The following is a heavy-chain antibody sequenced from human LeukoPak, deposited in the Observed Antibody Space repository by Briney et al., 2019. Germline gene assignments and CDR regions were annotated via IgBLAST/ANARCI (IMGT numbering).Heavy chain of an antibody. D-gene: IGHD3-10*01. V-gene: IGHV3-7*01. Sequence: GSLRLSCAASGFTFSSYWMSWVRQAPGKGLEWVANIKKDGSEKYYVDSVKGRFTISRDNAKNSLYLQMNSLRAEDTAVYYCARDLARLLWFGDPQSFGFDPWGQGTLVTVSS. CDR3: ARDLARLLWFGDPQSFGFDP. CDR1: GFTFSSYW. CDR2: IKKDGSEK. J-gene: IGHJ5*02.